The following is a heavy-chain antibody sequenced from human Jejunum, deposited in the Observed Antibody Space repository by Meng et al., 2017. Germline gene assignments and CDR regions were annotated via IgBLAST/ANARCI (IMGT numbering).Heavy chain of an antibody. CDR1: GASISRTNW. D-gene: IGHD2-8*01. Sequence: QVRLQESGPGLVKPSGPLSLTCAVSGASISRTNWWSWVRQPPGKGLEWIGKIDPSESTHYNPSLKGRVTISADRSKNQFSLRLTSVTAADTAIYYCARAYCTDVSCHDFFDSWGQGTLVTVSS. J-gene: IGHJ4*02. CDR3: ARAYCTDVSCHDFFDS. CDR2: IDPSEST. V-gene: IGHV4-4*02.